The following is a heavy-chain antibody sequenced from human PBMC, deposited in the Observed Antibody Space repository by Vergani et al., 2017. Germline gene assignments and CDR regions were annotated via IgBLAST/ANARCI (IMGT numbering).Heavy chain of an antibody. CDR2: IRYDGSNP. V-gene: IGHV3-30*02. J-gene: IGHJ6*02. D-gene: IGHD3-16*01. CDR3: AKKGGSLYYYGLDV. CDR1: GYTLGHFD. Sequence: QEQLLQSGGGVVQPGGSLRLSCIGSGYTLGHFDMHWVRQAPGKGLAWVAFIRYDGSNPQYIDPVKGRFTNSRDNSKDTLFLQMNGLRPEDTGTYFCAKKGGSLYYYGLDVWGQGTTISVSS.